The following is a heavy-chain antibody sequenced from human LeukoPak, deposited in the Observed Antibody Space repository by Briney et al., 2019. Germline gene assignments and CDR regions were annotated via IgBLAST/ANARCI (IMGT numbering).Heavy chain of an antibody. CDR3: AKIPDYYDSSGIDF. V-gene: IGHV3-23*01. Sequence: GGSLRLSCAASGFTFSDHHMSWLRQAPGKGLEWVSLLSGGGHSTYYADSVKGRFTISRDNSKNTLYLQINSLRAEDTAVYYCAKIPDYYDSSGIDFWGQGTLVIVSS. D-gene: IGHD3-22*01. CDR1: GFTFSDHH. CDR2: LSGGGHST. J-gene: IGHJ4*02.